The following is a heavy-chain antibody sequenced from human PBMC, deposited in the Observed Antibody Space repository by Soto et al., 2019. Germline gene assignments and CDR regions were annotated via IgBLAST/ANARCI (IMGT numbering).Heavy chain of an antibody. J-gene: IGHJ4*02. Sequence: QVQLVQSGAEVKKPGSSVKVSCKASGDTFSTYVISWVRQAPGQGLEWVGGIIPMFQKPTYAQSFQGRVLITADESTSPAYMALSSLRSEVAALYLCSYSSSRLGFDFWGQGTLVTVSS. CDR1: GDTFSTYV. CDR3: SYSSSRLGFDF. V-gene: IGHV1-69*01. CDR2: IIPMFQKP. D-gene: IGHD6-13*01.